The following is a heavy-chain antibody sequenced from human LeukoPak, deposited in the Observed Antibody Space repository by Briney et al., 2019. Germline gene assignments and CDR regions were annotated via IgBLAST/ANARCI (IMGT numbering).Heavy chain of an antibody. V-gene: IGHV4-34*01. Sequence: SETLSLTCAVYGGSFSGYYWSWIRQPPGKGLEWIGEINHSGSTNYNPSLKSRVTISVDTSKNQFSLKLSSVTAADTAVYYCARDGGDYYDSSGYPFHHWGQGTLVTVSS. CDR3: ARDGGDYYDSSGYPFHH. CDR2: INHSGST. J-gene: IGHJ1*01. CDR1: GGSFSGYY. D-gene: IGHD3-22*01.